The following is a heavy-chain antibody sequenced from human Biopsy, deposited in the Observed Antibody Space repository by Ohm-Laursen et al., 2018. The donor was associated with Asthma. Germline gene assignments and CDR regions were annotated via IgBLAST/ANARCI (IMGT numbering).Heavy chain of an antibody. Sequence: SLRLSCAASGFAVSRDYMFWVRQAPGKGLEWVSVIYSGGTSHTADSVRGRFTISRDYSKNTLYLQMHSLRAEDTAVYYCAGGDSSKWSHYYFDYWGQGTLVTVSS. CDR3: AGGDSSKWSHYYFDY. CDR1: GFAVSRDY. V-gene: IGHV3-53*01. CDR2: IYSGGTS. D-gene: IGHD3-22*01. J-gene: IGHJ4*02.